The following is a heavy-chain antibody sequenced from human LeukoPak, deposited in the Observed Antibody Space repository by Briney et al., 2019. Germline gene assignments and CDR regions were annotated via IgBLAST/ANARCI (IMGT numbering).Heavy chain of an antibody. D-gene: IGHD6-19*01. CDR3: AKGIIAVAGTIDY. J-gene: IGHJ4*02. CDR2: ISGSGGST. V-gene: IGHV3-23*01. CDR1: GFTFSSYS. Sequence: GGSLRLSCAASGFTFSSYSMNWVRQAPGKGLEWVSAISGSGGSTYYADSVKGRFTISRDNSKNTLYLQMNSLRAEDTAVYYCAKGIIAVAGTIDYWGQGTLVTVSS.